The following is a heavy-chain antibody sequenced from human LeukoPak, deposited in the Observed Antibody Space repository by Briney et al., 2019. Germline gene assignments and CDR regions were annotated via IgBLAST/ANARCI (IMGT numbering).Heavy chain of an antibody. J-gene: IGHJ4*02. CDR1: GFTFFSYP. D-gene: IGHD5-12*01. CDR2: ISDSGGNT. Sequence: GGSLRLSCAVSGFTFFSYPMAWVCQAPGKGLEWVSGISDSGGNTYYADSVKGRFTISRDNSKNTLYLQMNSLRAEDTAQYYCAKSWYSGHDAFDFWGQGTLVTVSS. V-gene: IGHV3-23*01. CDR3: AKSWYSGHDAFDF.